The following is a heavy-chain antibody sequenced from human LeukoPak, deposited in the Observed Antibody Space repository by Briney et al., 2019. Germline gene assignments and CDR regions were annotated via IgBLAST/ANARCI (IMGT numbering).Heavy chain of an antibody. CDR1: GFTFSSSA. J-gene: IGHJ6*02. V-gene: IGHV3-23*01. D-gene: IGHD6-19*01. CDR2: ISAGSDVI. Sequence: GGSLRLSCAASGFTFSSSAMSWVRQAPGKGLEWVSAISAGSDVIYYADSVKGRFAISRDNSKNTLYLQMNSLRAEDTAVYYCARDRSGQWLVQGYYYYGMDVWGQGTTVTVSS. CDR3: ARDRSGQWLVQGYYYYGMDV.